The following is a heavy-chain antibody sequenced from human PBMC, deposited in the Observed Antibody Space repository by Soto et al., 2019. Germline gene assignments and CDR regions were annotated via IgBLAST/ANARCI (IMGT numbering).Heavy chain of an antibody. J-gene: IGHJ4*01. CDR2: IKSKTDGGTT. D-gene: IGHD3-10*01. Sequence: EVQLVEYGGGLVKPGGSLRLSCAASGFTFSNAWMSWVRQAPGKGLEWVGRIKSKTDGGTTDYAAPVKGRFSISRDDSKNTLYLQMNSLKTEDTAVYYCTTDQEGVLWFGEFDDYWGQVSLVTVSS. V-gene: IGHV3-15*01. CDR3: TTDQEGVLWFGEFDDY. CDR1: GFTFSNAW.